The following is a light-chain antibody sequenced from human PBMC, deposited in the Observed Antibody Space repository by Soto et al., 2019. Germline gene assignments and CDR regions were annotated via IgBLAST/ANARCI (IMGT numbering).Light chain of an antibody. CDR2: GAS. Sequence: ENVLTQSPGTLSLSPGERATLSCRASQTVTGNYLARYQQKPGQAPRLLVYGASSRATGIPDRFSGRGSGTAFTPIITSLELDDSVVYYCNQYGASPLPVSSSLPFGGGTKVEIK. V-gene: IGKV3-20*01. CDR1: QTVTGNY. J-gene: IGKJ4*01. CDR3: NQYGASPLPVSSSLP.